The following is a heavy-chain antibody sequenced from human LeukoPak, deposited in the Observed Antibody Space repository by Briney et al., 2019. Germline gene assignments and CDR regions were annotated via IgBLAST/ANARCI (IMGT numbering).Heavy chain of an antibody. CDR1: GYSFTSYW. CDR2: IYPGDSDI. D-gene: IGHD6-13*01. J-gene: IGHJ4*02. V-gene: IGHV5-51*01. CDR3: ARHRLDSSSFGYYFDY. Sequence: GESLKISCKGSGYSFTSYWIGWVRQMPGKGLEWMGIIYPGDSDIRYSPSFQGQVTISADKSISTAYLQWSSLKASDTAIYYCARHRLDSSSFGYYFDYWGQGTLVTVSS.